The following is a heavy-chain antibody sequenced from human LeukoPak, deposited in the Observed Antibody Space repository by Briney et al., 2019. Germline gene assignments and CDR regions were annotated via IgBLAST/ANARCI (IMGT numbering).Heavy chain of an antibody. Sequence: ASVKVSCKASGYSFSSYGISWVRQAPGQGLEWMGWISAYNGNANYPEKLQGRVTMTTDTSTKTAYMELKSLRSDDTAVYYCARYRLSDSPINWFDPWGQGTLVTVSS. CDR3: ARYRLSDSPINWFDP. V-gene: IGHV1-18*01. J-gene: IGHJ5*02. CDR1: GYSFSSYG. CDR2: ISAYNGNA. D-gene: IGHD3-22*01.